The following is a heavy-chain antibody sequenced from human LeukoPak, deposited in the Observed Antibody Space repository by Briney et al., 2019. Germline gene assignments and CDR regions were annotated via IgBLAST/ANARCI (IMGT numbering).Heavy chain of an antibody. Sequence: GASVKVSCKASGYTFTSYDISWVRQATGQGLEWMGWMNPNSGNTGYAQKFQGRITMTRDTSITTAYTELSSLKSEDTAVYYCALGRNLLYYLDYWGQGTLVTVSS. V-gene: IGHV1-8*01. CDR3: ALGRNLLYYLDY. CDR2: MNPNSGNT. D-gene: IGHD1-14*01. CDR1: GYTFTSYD. J-gene: IGHJ4*02.